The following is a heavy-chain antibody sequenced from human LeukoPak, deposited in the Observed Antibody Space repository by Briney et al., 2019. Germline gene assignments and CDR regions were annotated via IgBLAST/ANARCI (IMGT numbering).Heavy chain of an antibody. J-gene: IGHJ4*02. CDR3: ARRYSSSWYVRDY. D-gene: IGHD6-13*01. CDR1: GYTFTSYD. Sequence: ASVKVSCKASGYTFTSYDINWVRQATGQGLEWMGWMNPNSGNTGYARKFQGRVTMTRNTSISTAYMELSSLRSEDTAVYYRARRYSSSWYVRDYWGQGTLVTVSS. CDR2: MNPNSGNT. V-gene: IGHV1-8*01.